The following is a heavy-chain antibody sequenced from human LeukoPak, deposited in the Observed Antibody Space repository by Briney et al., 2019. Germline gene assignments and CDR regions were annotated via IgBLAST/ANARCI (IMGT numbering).Heavy chain of an antibody. CDR1: GFFISSGYY. CDR3: ARAIEVGAMTPFDY. J-gene: IGHJ4*02. Sequence: PSETLSLTCTVSGFFISSGYYWGWIRQSPGKELEWIGSIYHSGSTYYNPSLKSRVTTSVDTSKNQISLKLSSVTAADTAVYYCARAIEVGAMTPFDYWGQGTLVTVSS. V-gene: IGHV4-38-2*02. CDR2: IYHSGST. D-gene: IGHD1-26*01.